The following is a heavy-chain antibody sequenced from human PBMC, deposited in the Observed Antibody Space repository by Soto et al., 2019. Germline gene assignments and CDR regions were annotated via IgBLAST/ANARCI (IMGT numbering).Heavy chain of an antibody. CDR3: ARGGEPIDY. Sequence: TSETLSLTCTVSGGSISSYYWSWIQQPPGKGLEWIGYIYYSGSTNYNPSLKSRVTISVDTSKNQFSLKLSSVTAADTDVYYCARGGEPIDYWGQGTLVTVSS. CDR2: IYYSGST. V-gene: IGHV4-59*01. J-gene: IGHJ4*02. CDR1: GGSISSYY. D-gene: IGHD2-21*01.